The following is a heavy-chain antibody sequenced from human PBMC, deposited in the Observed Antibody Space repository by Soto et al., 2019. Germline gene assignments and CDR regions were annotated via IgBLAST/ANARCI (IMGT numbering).Heavy chain of an antibody. Sequence: PSETLSLTCTVSGGSISSYYWSWIRKPQGKGLEWIGYIYYSGSINYNPSLKSRVTISVDTSKNQISLKLSSVTAADTAVYYCARDNCSGASCYDYFDYWGQGTLVTVSS. J-gene: IGHJ4*02. CDR3: ARDNCSGASCYDYFDY. CDR2: IYYSGSI. V-gene: IGHV4-59*13. CDR1: GGSISSYY. D-gene: IGHD2-15*01.